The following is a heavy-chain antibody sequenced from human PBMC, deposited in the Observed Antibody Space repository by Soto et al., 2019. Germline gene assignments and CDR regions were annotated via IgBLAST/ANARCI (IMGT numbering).Heavy chain of an antibody. CDR2: IYYTGIT. D-gene: IGHD2-2*01. J-gene: IGHJ6*02. V-gene: IGHV4-59*01. Sequence: SETLSLTCSVSGVSIVYYYWNWIRKPPGRGLEWLGHIYYTGITAYNPSLNSRITISVDTSKNQISLNLGSVTAADTAVYYCASLPARHYYHGVDVWGPGTAVTVSS. CDR3: ASLPARHYYHGVDV. CDR1: GVSIVYYY.